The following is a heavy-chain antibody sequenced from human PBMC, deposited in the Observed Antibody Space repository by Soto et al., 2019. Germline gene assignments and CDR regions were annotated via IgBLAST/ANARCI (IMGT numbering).Heavy chain of an antibody. D-gene: IGHD4-17*01. CDR3: AKVKGVSIYGEDYFDY. CDR2: ISYDGSNK. Sequence: GGSLRLSCAASGFTFSSYGMHWVRQAPGKGLEWVAVISYDGSNKYYADSVKGRFTISRDNSKNTLYLQMNSLRAEDTAVYYCAKVKGVSIYGEDYFDYWGQGTLVTVSS. J-gene: IGHJ4*02. CDR1: GFTFSSYG. V-gene: IGHV3-30*18.